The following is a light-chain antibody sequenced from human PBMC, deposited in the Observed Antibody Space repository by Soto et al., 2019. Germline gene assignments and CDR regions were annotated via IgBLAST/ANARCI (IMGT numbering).Light chain of an antibody. CDR3: SSYTSSSTLVV. CDR1: SSDVGGYNY. J-gene: IGLJ2*01. CDR2: DVS. Sequence: QSALTKPASVSGSPGQSITISCTGTSSDVGGYNYVSWYQQHPGKAPKLMIYDVSNRPSGVSNRFSGSTSGNTASLTISGLQAEDEADYYCSSYTSSSTLVVFGGGTQLTVL. V-gene: IGLV2-14*01.